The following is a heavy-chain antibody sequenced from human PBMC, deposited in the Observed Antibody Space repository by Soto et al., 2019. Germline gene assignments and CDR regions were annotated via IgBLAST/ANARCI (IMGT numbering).Heavy chain of an antibody. J-gene: IGHJ5*02. D-gene: IGHD5-12*01. CDR2: ISSSSNYI. V-gene: IGHV3-21*01. Sequence: GGSLRLSCAASGSTFSSYSMNWVRQAPGKGLEWVSSISSSSNYIYYADSVKGRFTISRDNAKNSLYLQMNSLRAEDTAVYYCAGSGLRFNWFDPWGQGTLVTVSS. CDR1: GSTFSSYS. CDR3: AGSGLRFNWFDP.